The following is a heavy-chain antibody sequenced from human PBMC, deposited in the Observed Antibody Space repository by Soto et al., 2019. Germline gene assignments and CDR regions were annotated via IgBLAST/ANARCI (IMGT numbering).Heavy chain of an antibody. J-gene: IGHJ6*03. CDR1: GFTFSSYG. Sequence: QVQLVESGGGVVQPGRSLRLSCAASGFTFSSYGMHWVRQAPGKGLEWVAVIWYDGSNKYYADSVKGRFTISRDNSKNSLYLQMISLRAEDTAVYYCARALIRGASTRNYYGSGSYHHWGYYMDVWGKGTTVTVSS. CDR3: ARALIRGASTRNYYGSGSYHHWGYYMDV. V-gene: IGHV3-33*01. D-gene: IGHD3-10*01. CDR2: IWYDGSNK.